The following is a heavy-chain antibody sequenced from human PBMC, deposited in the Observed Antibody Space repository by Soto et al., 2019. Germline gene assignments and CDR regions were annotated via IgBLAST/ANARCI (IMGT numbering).Heavy chain of an antibody. CDR1: GGSIINYY. Sequence: PSETLSLTCTVSGGSIINYYWSWIRQPPGKGLEWIGYIYYSGSTNYNPSLKSRVTISVDTSRNQFPLKLSSVTAADTAVYYCARRSTGWQYFDYWGQGTLVTVSS. J-gene: IGHJ4*02. CDR2: IYYSGST. D-gene: IGHD2-8*02. CDR3: ARRSTGWQYFDY. V-gene: IGHV4-59*01.